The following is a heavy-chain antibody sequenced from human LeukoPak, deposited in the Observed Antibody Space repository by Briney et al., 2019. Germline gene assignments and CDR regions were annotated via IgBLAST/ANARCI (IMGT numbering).Heavy chain of an antibody. CDR2: IYHSGST. Sequence: SETLSLTCAVSGGSISSGGYSWSWIRQPPGKGLEWVGYIYHSGSTYYNPSLKSRVTISVDRSKNQFSLKLSSVTAADTAVYYCARAYLAFDIWGQGTMVTVSS. CDR3: ARAYLAFDI. V-gene: IGHV4-30-2*01. CDR1: GGSISSGGYS. J-gene: IGHJ3*02.